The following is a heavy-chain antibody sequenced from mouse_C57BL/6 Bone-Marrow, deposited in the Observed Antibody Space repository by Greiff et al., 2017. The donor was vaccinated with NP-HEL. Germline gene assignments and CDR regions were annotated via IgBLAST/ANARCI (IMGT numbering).Heavy chain of an antibody. D-gene: IGHD3-2*01. Sequence: EVKLMESGPGLVKPSQSLSLTCSVTGYSITSGYYWNWIRQFPGNKLEWMGYISYDGSNNYNPSLKNRISITRDTSKNQFFLKLNSVTTEDTATYYCAREETAGAMDYWGQGTSVTVSS. V-gene: IGHV3-6*01. CDR3: AREETAGAMDY. J-gene: IGHJ4*01. CDR2: ISYDGSN. CDR1: GYSITSGYY.